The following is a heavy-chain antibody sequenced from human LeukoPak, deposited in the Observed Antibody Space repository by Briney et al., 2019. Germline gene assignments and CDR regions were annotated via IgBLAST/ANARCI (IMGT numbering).Heavy chain of an antibody. Sequence: GGSLRLSCAASGFTFSSYEMNWVRQAPGKGLEWVSYISSSSGTIYYADSVKGRFSISRDNAKNSLYLQMNTLRDEDTAVYYCARGPGTGHYFDYWGQGTLVTVSS. V-gene: IGHV3-48*02. CDR2: ISSSSGTI. J-gene: IGHJ4*02. CDR1: GFTFSSYE. CDR3: ARGPGTGHYFDY. D-gene: IGHD1-14*01.